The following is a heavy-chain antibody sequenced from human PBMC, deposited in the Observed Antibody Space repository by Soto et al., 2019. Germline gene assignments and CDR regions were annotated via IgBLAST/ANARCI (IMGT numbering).Heavy chain of an antibody. CDR3: ARGAVVVPNGLIAGMDV. D-gene: IGHD2-15*01. CDR2: VDPSSGTT. J-gene: IGHJ6*02. Sequence: ASVKVSCKSSGYSFSNFYVHWVRQAPGQGLEWMGIVDPSSGTTSYTQKFQERVTMTRDTSMSTVYMELSRLRSEDTAVYYCARGAVVVPNGLIAGMDVWGLGTTVTVSS. CDR1: GYSFSNFY. V-gene: IGHV1-46*01.